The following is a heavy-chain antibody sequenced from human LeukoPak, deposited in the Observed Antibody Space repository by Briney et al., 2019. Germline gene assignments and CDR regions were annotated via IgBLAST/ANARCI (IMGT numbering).Heavy chain of an antibody. J-gene: IGHJ3*02. D-gene: IGHD5-24*01. CDR3: ASPTEMATILSAFDI. CDR1: GDSISSYY. Sequence: PSETLSLTCTVSGDSISSYYWSWIRQPPGKGLEWIGYIYYSGSTSYNPSLKSRVTISVDTSKNQFSLKLSSVTAADTAVYYCASPTEMATILSAFDIWGQGTMVTVSS. CDR2: IYYSGST. V-gene: IGHV4-59*01.